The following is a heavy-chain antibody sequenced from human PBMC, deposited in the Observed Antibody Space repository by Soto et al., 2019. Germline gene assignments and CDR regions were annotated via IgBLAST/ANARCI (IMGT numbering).Heavy chain of an antibody. D-gene: IGHD3-10*01. Sequence: EVQLVESGGDLIQPGVSLRLSCAASGVTVSSNYMSWVRQAPGKGLEWVSVIYSGGSTYYADSVKGGFTISRDNSKNKLYLQMSSLRAEDTAVSSCTRNITMDPLLVYWGTGNLVTVSS. CDR2: IYSGGST. CDR3: TRNITMDPLLVY. J-gene: IGHJ4*02. V-gene: IGHV3-53*01. CDR1: GVTVSSNY.